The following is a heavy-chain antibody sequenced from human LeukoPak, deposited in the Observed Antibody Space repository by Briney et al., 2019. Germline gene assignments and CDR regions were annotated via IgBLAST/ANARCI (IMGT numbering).Heavy chain of an antibody. Sequence: GRSLGLSCAASGFTFSSYGMHWVRQAPGKGLEWVAVIWYDGSNKYYADSVKGRFTISRDNSKNTLYLQMNSLRAEDTAVYYCARDAVYSSSWQYYWGQGTLVTVS. D-gene: IGHD6-13*01. CDR2: IWYDGSNK. V-gene: IGHV3-33*01. CDR1: GFTFSSYG. CDR3: ARDAVYSSSWQYY. J-gene: IGHJ4*02.